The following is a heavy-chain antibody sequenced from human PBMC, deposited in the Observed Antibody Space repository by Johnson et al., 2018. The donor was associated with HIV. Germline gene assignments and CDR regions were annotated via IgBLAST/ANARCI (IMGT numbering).Heavy chain of an antibody. CDR1: GFTFSTYW. J-gene: IGHJ3*02. Sequence: VQLVESGGGLVQPGGSLRLSCAASGFTFSTYWMYWVRQVPGKGLVWVSRINTDGSSTSYADSVKGRFTISRDNAKNTLYLQMNSLRVEDTAVYYCAREGRMDYGAPRAAFDIWGQGTMVTVSS. D-gene: IGHD4-17*01. V-gene: IGHV3-74*02. CDR3: AREGRMDYGAPRAAFDI. CDR2: INTDGSST.